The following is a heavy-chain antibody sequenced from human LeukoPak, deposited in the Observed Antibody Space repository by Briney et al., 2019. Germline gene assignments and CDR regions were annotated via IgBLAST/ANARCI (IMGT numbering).Heavy chain of an antibody. CDR2: IYYSGST. D-gene: IGHD3-3*01. J-gene: IGHJ3*02. CDR3: ARVGYYDFWSGYRRGDAFDI. Sequence: PSETLSLTCTVSGGSISSYYWSWIRQPPGKGLEWIGYIYYSGSTNYNPSLKSRVTISVDTSKTQFSLKLSSVTAADTAVYYCARVGYYDFWSGYRRGDAFDIWGQGTMVTVSS. V-gene: IGHV4-59*01. CDR1: GGSISSYY.